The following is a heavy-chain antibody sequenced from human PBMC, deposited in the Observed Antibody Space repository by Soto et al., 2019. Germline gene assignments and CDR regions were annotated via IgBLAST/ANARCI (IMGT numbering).Heavy chain of an antibody. CDR1: GFTFSSYG. V-gene: IGHV3-30*18. J-gene: IGHJ4*02. D-gene: IGHD6-13*01. CDR2: ISYVGSNK. CDR3: AKVSRDLSTRCRIAAAGTFDY. Sequence: GESLKISCAASGFTFSSYGMHWIRQAPGKGLEWVAVISYVGSNKYYADSVKGRFTISRDNSKNTLYLQMNSLRAEDTAVYYCAKVSRDLSTRCRIAAAGTFDYRGQGTLVTVSS.